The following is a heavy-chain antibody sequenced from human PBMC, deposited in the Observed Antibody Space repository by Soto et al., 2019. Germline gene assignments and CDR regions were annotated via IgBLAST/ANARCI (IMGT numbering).Heavy chain of an antibody. Sequence: SVKVSCKASGGTFSSYAISWVRQAPGQGLEWMGGIIPIFGTANYAQKIQGRVTITADESTSTAYMELSSLRSEDTAVYYCARDRWDVDSLDYWGQGTLVTVSS. J-gene: IGHJ4*02. V-gene: IGHV1-69*13. CDR1: GGTFSSYA. D-gene: IGHD1-26*01. CDR2: IIPIFGTA. CDR3: ARDRWDVDSLDY.